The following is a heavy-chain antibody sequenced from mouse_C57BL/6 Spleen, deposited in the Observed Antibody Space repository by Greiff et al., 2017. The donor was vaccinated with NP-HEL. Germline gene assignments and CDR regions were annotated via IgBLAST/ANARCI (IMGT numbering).Heavy chain of an antibody. V-gene: IGHV1-82*01. CDR2: IYPGDGDT. CDR3: ARGGYDYDGGFDY. CDR1: GYAFSSSW. J-gene: IGHJ2*01. D-gene: IGHD2-4*01. Sequence: QVQLKESGPELVKPGASVKISCKASGYAFSSSWMNWVKQRPGKGLEWIGRIYPGDGDTNYNGKFKGKATLTADKSSSTAYMQLSSLTSEDSAVYFCARGGYDYDGGFDYWGQGTTLTVSS.